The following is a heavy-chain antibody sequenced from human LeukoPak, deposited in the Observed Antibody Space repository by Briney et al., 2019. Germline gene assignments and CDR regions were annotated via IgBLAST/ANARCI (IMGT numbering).Heavy chain of an antibody. CDR2: ISAYNGNT. J-gene: IGHJ4*02. V-gene: IGHV1-18*01. D-gene: IGHD5-18*01. Sequence: ASVKVSCKASGYTFTSYGISWVRQAPGQGLEWMGWISAYNGNTNYAQKFQGRVTMTRDTSISTAYMELSRLRSDDTAVYYCASMERHSYGNSFDYWGQGTLVTVSS. CDR3: ASMERHSYGNSFDY. CDR1: GYTFTSYG.